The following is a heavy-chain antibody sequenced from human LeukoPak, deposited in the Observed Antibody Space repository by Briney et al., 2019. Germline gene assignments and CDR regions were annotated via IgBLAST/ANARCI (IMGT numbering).Heavy chain of an antibody. CDR1: GGSISGYY. CDR3: ARVLLWFGESNWFDP. Sequence: SETLSLTCTVSGGSISGYYWSWIRQHPGKGLEWIGYIYYSGSTHYNPSLKSRVTISVDTSKNQFSLKLSSVTAADTAVYYCARVLLWFGESNWFDPWGQGSLVTVSS. V-gene: IGHV4-31*03. D-gene: IGHD3-10*01. J-gene: IGHJ5*02. CDR2: IYYSGST.